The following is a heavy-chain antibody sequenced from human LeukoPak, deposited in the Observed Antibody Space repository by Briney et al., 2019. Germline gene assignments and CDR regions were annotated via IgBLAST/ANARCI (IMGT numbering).Heavy chain of an antibody. CDR1: GFTFSSYG. D-gene: IGHD3-22*01. CDR2: IRYDGSNK. J-gene: IGHJ4*02. V-gene: IGHV3-30*02. Sequence: GGSLRLSCAASGFTFSSYGIHWVRQAPGKGLEWVAFIRYDGSNKYYADSVKGRFPIARDNSKNTLYLQMNRLRAEDTAVYYCAKDFSVYYYDSRVLDYWGQGTLVTVSS. CDR3: AKDFSVYYYDSRVLDY.